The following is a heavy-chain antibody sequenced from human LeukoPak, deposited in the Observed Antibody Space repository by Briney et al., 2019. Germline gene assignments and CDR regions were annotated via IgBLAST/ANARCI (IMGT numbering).Heavy chain of an antibody. D-gene: IGHD1-26*01. Sequence: GGSLRLSWAASGFTFTSYWMSWVRQAPGKGLEWVANINQDGSEKYYVDSVKGRFTISRDNAKNSLYLQMNSLRAEDTALYYCARAVSGTYYAWFDPWGQGTLVTVSS. J-gene: IGHJ5*02. V-gene: IGHV3-7*04. CDR2: INQDGSEK. CDR3: ARAVSGTYYAWFDP. CDR1: GFTFTSYW.